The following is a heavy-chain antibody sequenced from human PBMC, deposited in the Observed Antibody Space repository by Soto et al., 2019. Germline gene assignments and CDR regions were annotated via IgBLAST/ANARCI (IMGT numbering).Heavy chain of an antibody. CDR1: GGSNDRGVWK. V-gene: IGHV4-31*02. Sequence: SRTVAGGSNDRGVWKESWILQQPENCIKWIGDIYYSGSTYYNTSLKRGVTRSVGRSNNEFILEVISVPAADTAVCYCASTSGYDSRDAIDIWGQGTMVTVSS. D-gene: IGHD5-12*01. CDR3: ASTSGYDSRDAIDI. J-gene: IGHJ3*02. CDR2: IYYSGST.